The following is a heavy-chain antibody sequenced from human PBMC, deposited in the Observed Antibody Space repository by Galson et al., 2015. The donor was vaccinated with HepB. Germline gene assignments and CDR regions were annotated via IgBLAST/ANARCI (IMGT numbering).Heavy chain of an antibody. CDR1: GGSISSSSYY. D-gene: IGHD2-15*01. Sequence: SETLSLTCTVSGGSISSSSYYWGWIRQPPGKGLEWIGSIYYSGSTYYNPSLKSRVTISVDTSKNQFSLKLSSVTAADTAVYYCARVGYCSGGSCYDYWGQGTLVTVSS. J-gene: IGHJ4*02. CDR2: IYYSGST. V-gene: IGHV4-39*01. CDR3: ARVGYCSGGSCYDY.